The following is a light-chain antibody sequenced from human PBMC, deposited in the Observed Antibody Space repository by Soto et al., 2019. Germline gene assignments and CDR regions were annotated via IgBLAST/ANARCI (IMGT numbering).Light chain of an antibody. Sequence: DIQMTQSPSSVSASVGDRVTITCRASQGISSWLAWYQRKPGKAPKLLIYAASSLQSGVPSRFSGSGSGTDFTLTISSLQPEDFATYYCQQYNSFPHTFGQGTRLEIK. CDR3: QQYNSFPHT. J-gene: IGKJ5*01. V-gene: IGKV1-12*01. CDR1: QGISSW. CDR2: AAS.